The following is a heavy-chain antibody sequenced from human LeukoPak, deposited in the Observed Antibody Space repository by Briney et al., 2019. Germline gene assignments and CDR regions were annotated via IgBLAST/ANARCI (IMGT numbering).Heavy chain of an antibody. V-gene: IGHV3-23*01. CDR1: GFTFSISA. J-gene: IGHJ4*02. CDR2: ISGSVVST. D-gene: IGHD6-13*01. CDR3: AKGAAAGHDY. Sequence: GGSLRLSCAASGFTFSISAMSWVRQAQGKRLEWVSGISGSVVSTYYADSVKGRFTISRDNSKNTLYLQMNSLRAEDTAVYYCAKGAAAGHDYWGQGTLVTVSS.